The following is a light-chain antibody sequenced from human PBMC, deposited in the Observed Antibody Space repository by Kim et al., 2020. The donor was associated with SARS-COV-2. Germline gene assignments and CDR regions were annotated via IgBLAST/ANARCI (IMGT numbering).Light chain of an antibody. J-gene: IGLJ7*01. CDR2: PNF. CDR1: NSNIRMNT. V-gene: IGLV1-44*01. Sequence: GQGVTLSCSGTNSNIRMNTVNWYRQFPGMAPELLIHPNFQRPSGVPARFSGSKSGTSGSLAISGLQSEDEAIYYCSAWDDGLGGPVFGGGTQLTVL. CDR3: SAWDDGLGGPV.